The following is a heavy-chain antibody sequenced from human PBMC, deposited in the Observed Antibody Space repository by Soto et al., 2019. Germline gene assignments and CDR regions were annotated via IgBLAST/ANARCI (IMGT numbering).Heavy chain of an antibody. CDR2: ISYDGGSA. CDR1: GFTFSSYG. CDR3: ARDGVERWSPGYYYGMDV. J-gene: IGHJ6*02. Sequence: PRGSLRLSCVGSGFTFSSYGMHWARQAPGKGLECVAGISYDGGSAAYADSVKGLFTISRDNAKNSLYLQMNSLRAEDTAVYYCARDGVERWSPGYYYGMDVWGQGTPVTVSS. V-gene: IGHV3-30*03. D-gene: IGHD2-15*01.